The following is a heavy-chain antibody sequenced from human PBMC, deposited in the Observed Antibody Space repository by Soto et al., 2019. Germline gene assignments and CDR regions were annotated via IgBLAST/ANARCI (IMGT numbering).Heavy chain of an antibody. CDR2: IWNDGKKK. J-gene: IGHJ5*02. CDR1: GFTFSIYG. CDR3: ERGRLRNEDFCDS. V-gene: IGHV3-33*01. D-gene: IGHD1-1*01. Sequence: PGGALRLSFAASGFTFSIYGMHWVRQAPGKGPEWVAVIWNDGKKKYYADYVKGRFTISRDNYKNTLYMQMKSLRVEETAVYYCERGRLRNEDFCDSWGQGTLVTVSS.